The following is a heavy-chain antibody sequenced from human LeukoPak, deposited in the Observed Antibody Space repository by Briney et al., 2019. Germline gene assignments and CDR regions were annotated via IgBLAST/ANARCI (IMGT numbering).Heavy chain of an antibody. Sequence: SETLSLTCTVSGGSISSYYWGWIRQPPGKGLEWIGYIYYSGSTNYNPSLKSRVTISVDTSKNQFSLKLSSVTAADTAVYYCARPVAGTSTVGAFDIWGQGTMVTVSS. CDR2: IYYSGST. J-gene: IGHJ3*02. D-gene: IGHD6-19*01. CDR3: ARPVAGTSTVGAFDI. CDR1: GGSISSYY. V-gene: IGHV4-59*08.